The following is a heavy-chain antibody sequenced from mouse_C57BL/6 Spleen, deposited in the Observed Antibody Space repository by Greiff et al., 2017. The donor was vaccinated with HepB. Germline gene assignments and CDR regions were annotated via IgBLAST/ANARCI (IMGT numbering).Heavy chain of an antibody. J-gene: IGHJ3*01. D-gene: IGHD6-1*01. V-gene: IGHV1-26*01. CDR1: GYTFTDYY. CDR3: ARLQRGSRAWFAY. Sequence: EVQLQQSGPELVKPGASVKISCKASGYTFTDYYMNWVKQSHGKSLEWIGDINPNNGGTSYNQKFKGKATLTVDKSSSTAYMELRSLTSEDSAVYYCARLQRGSRAWFAYWGQGTLVTVSA. CDR2: INPNNGGT.